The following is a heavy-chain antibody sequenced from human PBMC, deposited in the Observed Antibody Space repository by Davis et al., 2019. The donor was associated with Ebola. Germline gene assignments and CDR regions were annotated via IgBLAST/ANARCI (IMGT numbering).Heavy chain of an antibody. CDR1: GGSFSGYY. J-gene: IGHJ4*02. CDR2: IYYSGST. CDR3: ARGAGAGGI. D-gene: IGHD1-26*01. V-gene: IGHV4-59*01. Sequence: MPSETLSLTCAVYGGSFSGYYWSWIRQPPGKGLEWIGYIYYSGSTNYNPSLKSRVTISVDTSKNQFSLKLSSVTAADTAVYYCARGAGAGGIWGQGTLVTVSS.